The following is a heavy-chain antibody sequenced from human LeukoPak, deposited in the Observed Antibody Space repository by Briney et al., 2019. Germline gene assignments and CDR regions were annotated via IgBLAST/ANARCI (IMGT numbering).Heavy chain of an antibody. CDR3: ARDNREVLGGDCFDV. J-gene: IGHJ6*04. CDR2: IYYSGST. D-gene: IGHD2-21*02. V-gene: IGHV4-39*07. CDR1: GGSISSSTYY. Sequence: PSETLSLTCTVSGGSISSSTYYWGWIRQPPGKGLEWIGSIYYSGSTYYNPSLKSRVTISVDTSKNQFSLKLSSVTAADTAVYYCARDNREVLGGDCFDVWGKGTTVIISS.